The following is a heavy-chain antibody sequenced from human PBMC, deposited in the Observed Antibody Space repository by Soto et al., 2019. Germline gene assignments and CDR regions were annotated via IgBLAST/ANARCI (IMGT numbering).Heavy chain of an antibody. J-gene: IGHJ6*02. V-gene: IGHV3-73*01. CDR1: GFTFSGSA. CDR2: IRSKANSYAT. D-gene: IGHD5-12*01. Sequence: GGSLRLSCAASGFTFSGSAMHWVRQASGKGLEWVGRIRSKANSYATAYAASVKGRFTISRDDSKNTAYLQMNSLKTEDTAVYYCTRTSGYDLDYYYYYGMDVWGQGTTVTVSS. CDR3: TRTSGYDLDYYYYYGMDV.